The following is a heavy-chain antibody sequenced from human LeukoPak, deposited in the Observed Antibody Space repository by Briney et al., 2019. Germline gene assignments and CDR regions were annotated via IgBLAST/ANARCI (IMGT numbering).Heavy chain of an antibody. CDR3: ARGGDKANWFDP. CDR1: GYSISSGYY. Sequence: SETLSLTCAVSGYSISSGYYWGWIRQPPWKGLEWIGSIYHSGSSYYNPSLKSRVTISVDTSKNQFSLKLSSVPAVDTAVYYCARGGDKANWFDPWGQGTLVTVSS. D-gene: IGHD3-9*01. J-gene: IGHJ5*02. CDR2: IYHSGSS. V-gene: IGHV4-38-2*01.